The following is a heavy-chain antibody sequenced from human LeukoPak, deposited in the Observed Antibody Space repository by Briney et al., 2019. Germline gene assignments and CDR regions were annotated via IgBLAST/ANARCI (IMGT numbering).Heavy chain of an antibody. V-gene: IGHV1-18*01. CDR2: ISAYNGNT. CDR1: GYTLTELS. J-gene: IGHJ4*02. D-gene: IGHD3-9*01. CDR3: ARGSSVSRYFDWLFHN. Sequence: GASVKVSCKVSGYTLTELSMHWVRQAPGQGLEWMGWISAYNGNTNYAQKLQGRVTMTTDTSTSAVYMELSSLRFDDTAVYYCARGSSVSRYFDWLFHNWGQGTLVTVSS.